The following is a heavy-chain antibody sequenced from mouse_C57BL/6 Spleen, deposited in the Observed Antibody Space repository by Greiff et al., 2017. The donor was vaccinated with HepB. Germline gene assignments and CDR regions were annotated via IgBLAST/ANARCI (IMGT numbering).Heavy chain of an antibody. V-gene: IGHV1-64*01. CDR2: IHPNSGST. J-gene: IGHJ2*01. CDR3: ARHYGSSYDYFDY. Sequence: VQLQQPGAELVKPGASVKLSCKASGYTFTSYWMHWVKQRPGQGLEWIGMIHPNSGSTNYNEKFKSKATLTVDKSSSTAYMQLSSLTSEDSAVYYCARHYGSSYDYFDYWGQGTTLTVSS. CDR1: GYTFTSYW. D-gene: IGHD1-1*01.